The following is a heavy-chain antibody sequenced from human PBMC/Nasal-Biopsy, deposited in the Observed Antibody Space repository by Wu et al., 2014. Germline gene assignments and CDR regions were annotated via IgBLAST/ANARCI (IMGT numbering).Heavy chain of an antibody. CDR3: AQWIQSWLRGGYFDS. Sequence: ALVKPTQTLTLTCTFSGFSLATSGMCVNWIRQPPGKALEWLARIDWDNDKYYSPSLKTRLTISKDTSKNQVVLTMTNMDPVDTATYYCAQWIQSWLRGGYFDSWGQGALVTVSS. D-gene: IGHD5-18*01. J-gene: IGHJ4*02. CDR2: IDWDNDK. V-gene: IGHV2-70*11. CDR1: GFSLATSGMC.